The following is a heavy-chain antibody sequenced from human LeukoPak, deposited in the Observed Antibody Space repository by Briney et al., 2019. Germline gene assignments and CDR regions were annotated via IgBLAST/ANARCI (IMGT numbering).Heavy chain of an antibody. Sequence: QTGGSLRLSFAASGFTFNTDGMHWVRQAPGKGLEWVAVISYDASNKNYADPVKGRFTISRDYSKNTVYLQMNSLRAEDTAVYFCAKGVGGYTTGYYFDYWGQGTPVTVSS. CDR3: AKGVGGYTTGYYFDY. CDR2: ISYDASNK. D-gene: IGHD5-18*01. J-gene: IGHJ4*02. CDR1: GFTFNTDG. V-gene: IGHV3-30*18.